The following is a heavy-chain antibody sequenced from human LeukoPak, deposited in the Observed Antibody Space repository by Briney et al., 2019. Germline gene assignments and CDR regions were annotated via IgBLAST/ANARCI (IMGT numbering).Heavy chain of an antibody. Sequence: SVKVSCKASGGTFSSYAISWVRQAPGQGLEWMGGIIPIFGTANYAQKFQGRVTITTDESTSTAYMELSSLRSEDTAVYYCARASSGYYTLDYYYMDVWGKGTTATVSS. CDR1: GGTFSSYA. V-gene: IGHV1-69*05. J-gene: IGHJ6*03. CDR2: IIPIFGTA. D-gene: IGHD3-22*01. CDR3: ARASSGYYTLDYYYMDV.